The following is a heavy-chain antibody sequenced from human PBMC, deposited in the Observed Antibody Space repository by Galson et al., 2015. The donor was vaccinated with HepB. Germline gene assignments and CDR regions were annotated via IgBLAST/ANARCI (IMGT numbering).Heavy chain of an antibody. V-gene: IGHV1-18*01. Sequence: SVKVSCKASGYTFTSYGISWVRQAPGQGLEWMGWISAYNGNTNYAQKLQGRVTMTTDTSTSTAYMELRSLRSDDTAVYYCARAVDIVATGIKNAFDIWGQGTMVTVSS. D-gene: IGHD5-12*01. CDR3: ARAVDIVATGIKNAFDI. J-gene: IGHJ3*02. CDR2: ISAYNGNT. CDR1: GYTFTSYG.